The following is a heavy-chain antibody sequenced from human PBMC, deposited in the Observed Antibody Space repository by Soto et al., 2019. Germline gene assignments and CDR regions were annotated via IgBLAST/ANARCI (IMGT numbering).Heavy chain of an antibody. CDR3: VKDGGDGSAHFGS. V-gene: IGHV3-30*18. CDR1: GFTFSDYG. CDR2: ISYDGSNK. Sequence: QVQLVESGGGVVQPGRSLRLSCVASGFTFSDYGMHWARQAPGKGLEWVAVISYDGSNKYYADSVKGRFTISRDNSKNTLYLQMNSLRTEDTAVFYCVKDGGDGSAHFGSWGQGTLVTVSS. J-gene: IGHJ4*02. D-gene: IGHD6-25*01.